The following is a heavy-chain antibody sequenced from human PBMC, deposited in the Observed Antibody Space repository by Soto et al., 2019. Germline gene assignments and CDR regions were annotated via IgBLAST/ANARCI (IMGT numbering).Heavy chain of an antibody. CDR3: TTEGYGSTSNGLDN. Sequence: EVQLVESGGGLLKPGGSLRLSCAASGFAFSNAWMSWARQAPGKGLEWVGHIKRETDGGTTDYAAPGKGRFTISRDDSRDTLYLQMNSLKTEETAVYYCTTEGYGSTSNGLDNWGPGTLFTVSS. J-gene: IGHJ4*02. D-gene: IGHD3-10*01. V-gene: IGHV3-15*01. CDR2: IKRETDGGTT. CDR1: GFAFSNAW.